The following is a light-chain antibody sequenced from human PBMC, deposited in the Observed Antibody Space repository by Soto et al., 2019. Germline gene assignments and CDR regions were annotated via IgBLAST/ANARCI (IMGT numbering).Light chain of an antibody. CDR2: GAS. Sequence: EIVLTQSPGTLSLSPGERATLSCRAIQSVSSSYLAWYQQKPGQAPRLLIYGASSRATGIPDRFSGSGSGTDFTLTISRLEPEDFAVYYCQQYGSSPLTFGPGTKLDIK. V-gene: IGKV3-20*01. J-gene: IGKJ3*01. CDR3: QQYGSSPLT. CDR1: QSVSSSY.